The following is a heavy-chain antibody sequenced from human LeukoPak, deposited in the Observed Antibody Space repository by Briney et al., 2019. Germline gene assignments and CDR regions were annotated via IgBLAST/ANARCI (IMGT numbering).Heavy chain of an antibody. V-gene: IGHV3-53*01. J-gene: IGHJ4*02. CDR2: IYSGGST. CDR1: TFTVSSNY. Sequence: GGSLRLSCAPDTFTVSSNYMRWVRQAPGKGLEWVSLIYSGGSTYYADSVKGRFTISRDNSENTLYLQMNSLRAEDTSVYYCASYSSLDYWGQGTLVSVSS. CDR3: ASYSSLDY. D-gene: IGHD6-13*01.